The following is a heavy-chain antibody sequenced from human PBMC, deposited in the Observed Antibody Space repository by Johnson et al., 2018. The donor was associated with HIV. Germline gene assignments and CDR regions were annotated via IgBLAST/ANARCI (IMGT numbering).Heavy chain of an antibody. CDR2: ISSGGSVR. V-gene: IGHV3-48*04. D-gene: IGHD2-21*01. Sequence: VQLVESGGGLVQPGRSLRLSCVASGFTFDDYAMHWVRQAPGKGLEWVSFISSGGSVRYYADSVRGRFTISRDNAENSLYLQMNSLRAEDTAVYYCARHTGYDALDIWGQGTMVTVSS. CDR3: ARHTGYDALDI. CDR1: GFTFDDYA. J-gene: IGHJ3*02.